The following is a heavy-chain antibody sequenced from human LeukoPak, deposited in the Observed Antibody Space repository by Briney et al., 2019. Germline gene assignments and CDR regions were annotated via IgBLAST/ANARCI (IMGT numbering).Heavy chain of an antibody. V-gene: IGHV1-8*01. J-gene: IGHJ4*02. D-gene: IGHD6-13*01. CDR3: ARDRRGAAGGGSRFDY. Sequence: APVKVSCKASGYTFTSYDINWVRQATGQGLEWMGWMNPNSGNTGYAQKFQGRVTMTRNTSISTAYMELSSLRSEDTAVYYCARDRRGAAGGGSRFDYGGQGPLVTVS. CDR2: MNPNSGNT. CDR1: GYTFTSYD.